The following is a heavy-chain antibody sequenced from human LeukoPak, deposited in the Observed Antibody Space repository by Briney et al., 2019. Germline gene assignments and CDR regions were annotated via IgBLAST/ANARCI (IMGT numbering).Heavy chain of an antibody. Sequence: GGSLRRSCAASGFTFSGYEMKWVRQGPGKGLEWVSYISSSGSTIYYADSVKGRFTISRDNAKNSLYLQMNSLRAEDTAVYYCARGLDTGIDYWGQGTLVTVSS. V-gene: IGHV3-48*03. CDR3: ARGLDTGIDY. CDR1: GFTFSGYE. J-gene: IGHJ4*02. D-gene: IGHD5-18*01. CDR2: ISSSGSTI.